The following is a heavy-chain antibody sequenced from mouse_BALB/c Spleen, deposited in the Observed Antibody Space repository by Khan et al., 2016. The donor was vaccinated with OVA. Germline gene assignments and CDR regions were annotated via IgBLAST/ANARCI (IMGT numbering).Heavy chain of an antibody. CDR2: IDPENGDT. D-gene: IGHD2-3*01. V-gene: IGHV14-1*02. J-gene: IGHJ3*01. CDR1: GFNIKDYY. CDR3: ARDGYSPWFAY. Sequence: EVQLQQSGAGLVRPGALVKLSCKASGFNIKDYYMHWVKQRPEQGLVWIGRIDPENGDTIYDPKFQGKASITSDTSSNTAYLQLSSLTSEDTAVYYCARDGYSPWFAYWGQGTLVTVSA.